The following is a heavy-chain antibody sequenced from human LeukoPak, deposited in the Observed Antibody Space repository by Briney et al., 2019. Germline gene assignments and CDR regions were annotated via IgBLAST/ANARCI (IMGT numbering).Heavy chain of an antibody. J-gene: IGHJ6*03. V-gene: IGHV4-30-4*08. D-gene: IGHD3-22*01. CDR1: GGSISSGDYY. CDR2: IYYSGST. CDR3: AREMIVVVPPLDYYYYMDV. Sequence: PSQTLSLTCTVSGGSISSGDYYWSWIRQPPGKGLEWIGYIYYSGSTYYNPSLKSRVTMSVDTSKNQFSLKLSSVTAADTAVYYCAREMIVVVPPLDYYYYMDVWGKGTTVTVSS.